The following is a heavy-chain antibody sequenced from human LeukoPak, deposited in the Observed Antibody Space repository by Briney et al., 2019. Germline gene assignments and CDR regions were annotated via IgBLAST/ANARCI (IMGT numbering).Heavy chain of an antibody. Sequence: SETLSLTCAVYGGSFSGYYWSWIRQPPGKGLEWIGEINHSGSTNYNPSLKSRVTISVDTSKNQFSLKLSSVTAADTAVYYCARQRVTTMVRGPPRGFDYWGQGTLVTVSS. V-gene: IGHV4-34*01. D-gene: IGHD3-10*01. CDR2: INHSGST. CDR1: GGSFSGYY. J-gene: IGHJ4*02. CDR3: ARQRVTTMVRGPPRGFDY.